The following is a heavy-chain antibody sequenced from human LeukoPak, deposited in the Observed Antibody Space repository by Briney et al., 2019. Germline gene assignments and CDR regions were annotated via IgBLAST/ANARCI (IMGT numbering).Heavy chain of an antibody. CDR2: ISSYNGNT. J-gene: IGHJ6*02. V-gene: IGHV1-18*01. CDR3: ARENIVVLPAAGYYYYGMDV. CDR1: GYTFTSYD. Sequence: GASVKVSCKASGYTFTSYDINWVRQAPGQGLEWMGWISSYNGNTNYAQKFQGRVTMTTDTSTSTAYMELRSLRSDDTAVYYCARENIVVLPAAGYYYYGMDVWGQGTTVTVSS. D-gene: IGHD2-2*01.